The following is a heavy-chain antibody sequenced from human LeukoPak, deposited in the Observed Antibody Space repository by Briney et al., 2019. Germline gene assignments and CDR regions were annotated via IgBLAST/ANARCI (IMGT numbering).Heavy chain of an antibody. CDR1: GFTFSSYW. J-gene: IGHJ4*02. D-gene: IGHD6-19*01. Sequence: GRSLRLSCAASGFTFSSYWMSWVRQAPGKGLEWVANIKQDGSEKYYVDSVKGRFTISRDNAKNSLYLQMNSLRAEDTAVYYCARDVIAVAAGSDYWGQGTLVTVSS. V-gene: IGHV3-7*03. CDR3: ARDVIAVAAGSDY. CDR2: IKQDGSEK.